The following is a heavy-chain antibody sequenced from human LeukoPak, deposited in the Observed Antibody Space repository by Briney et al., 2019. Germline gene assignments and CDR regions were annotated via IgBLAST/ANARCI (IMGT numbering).Heavy chain of an antibody. CDR2: IYHSGST. V-gene: IGHV4-4*02. D-gene: IGHD6-13*01. Sequence: SETLSLTCAVSGGSISSSNWWSWVRQPPGKGLEWIGEIYHSGSTNYNPSLKSRVTISVDKSKNQFSPKLSSVAAADTAVYYCARESLLGAAAGTLFDYWGQGTLVTVSS. CDR1: GGSISSSNW. J-gene: IGHJ4*02. CDR3: ARESLLGAAAGTLFDY.